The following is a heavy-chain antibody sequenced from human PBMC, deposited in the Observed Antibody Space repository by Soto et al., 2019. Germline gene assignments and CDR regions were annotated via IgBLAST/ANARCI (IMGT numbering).Heavy chain of an antibody. J-gene: IGHJ5*02. Sequence: EGSLRLSCAASGFTFSGYSMNWVRQAPGKGLEWVSYISSSSSTIYYADSVKGRFTISRDNAKNSLYLQMNSLRDEDTAVYYCARGLGIGVVPAAIHNWFDPWGQGTLVTVSS. CDR3: ARGLGIGVVPAAIHNWFDP. CDR2: ISSSSSTI. CDR1: GFTFSGYS. V-gene: IGHV3-48*02. D-gene: IGHD2-2*02.